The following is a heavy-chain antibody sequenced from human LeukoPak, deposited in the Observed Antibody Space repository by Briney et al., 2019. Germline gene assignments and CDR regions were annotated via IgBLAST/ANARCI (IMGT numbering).Heavy chain of an antibody. CDR2: IWYDGSNK. CDR1: GFTFSSYG. J-gene: IGHJ5*02. D-gene: IGHD2-15*01. Sequence: GGSLRLSCAASGFTFSSYGMHWVRQAPGKGLEWVAVIWYDGSNKYYADSVKGRFTISRDNSKNTLYLQMNSLRAEDTAVYYCARDGYCSGGSRFSGFDPWGQGTLVTVSS. CDR3: ARDGYCSGGSRFSGFDP. V-gene: IGHV3-33*01.